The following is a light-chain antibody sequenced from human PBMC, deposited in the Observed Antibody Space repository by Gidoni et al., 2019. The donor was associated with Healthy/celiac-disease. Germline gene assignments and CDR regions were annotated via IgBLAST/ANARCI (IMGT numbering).Light chain of an antibody. J-gene: IGKJ4*01. Sequence: EIVMTQSPATLSVSPGERATLSCRASQSVSSNLAWYQQKPGQAPRLLIYGASTRATGIPARFSGSGSGTECTLTISSLQFEDCAVYYCQQYNNWPPLTFGGGTKVEIK. CDR2: GAS. CDR3: QQYNNWPPLT. CDR1: QSVSSN. V-gene: IGKV3-15*01.